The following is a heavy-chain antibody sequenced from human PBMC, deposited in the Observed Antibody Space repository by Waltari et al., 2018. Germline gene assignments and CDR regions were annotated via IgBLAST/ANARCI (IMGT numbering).Heavy chain of an antibody. CDR2: ISPSGDTA. CDR3: AKDLAPFNPTVTTY. Sequence: EVHLLESGGGLVQPGGSLRLSCAASGFTFNIYAMSWVRQAPGKGLEWVSAISPSGDTAYYADSVKGRFTSSRDNSKNTMYLRMNSLRAEDTAVYYCAKDLAPFNPTVTTYWGQGTLVTVSS. D-gene: IGHD4-17*01. J-gene: IGHJ4*02. CDR1: GFTFNIYA. V-gene: IGHV3-23*01.